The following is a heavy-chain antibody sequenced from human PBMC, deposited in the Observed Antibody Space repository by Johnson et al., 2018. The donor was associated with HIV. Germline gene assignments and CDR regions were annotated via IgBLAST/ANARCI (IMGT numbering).Heavy chain of an antibody. D-gene: IGHD5-24*01. CDR1: GFTFDDYA. CDR2: ISWNSGST. Sequence: VQLVESGGGLVQPGGSLRLSCAASGFTFDDYAMHWVRQVPGKGLEWVSGISWNSGSTGYADSVKGRFTISRDNAKNSLYLEMNSLRTEDTALYYCAKDQYGGTRRWYVWDAFDIWGQGTIVTVSS. CDR3: AKDQYGGTRRWYVWDAFDI. J-gene: IGHJ3*02. V-gene: IGHV3-9*01.